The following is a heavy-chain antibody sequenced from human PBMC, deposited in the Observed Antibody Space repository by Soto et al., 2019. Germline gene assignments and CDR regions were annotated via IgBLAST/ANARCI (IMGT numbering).Heavy chain of an antibody. J-gene: IGHJ6*03. V-gene: IGHV3-23*01. Sequence: EVQLWESGGGLVQPGGSLRLSCAASGFTFRSYAMSWVRQAPGKGLEWVSVISSSGGSTYYEDSVKGRFTISRDNSKNRLYLQMNGPRDEDTDVYYCASSPDCTTTTCYGYYYYMDVWGKGTTVTVSS. CDR3: ASSPDCTTTTCYGYYYYMDV. CDR2: ISSSGGST. D-gene: IGHD2-2*01. CDR1: GFTFRSYA.